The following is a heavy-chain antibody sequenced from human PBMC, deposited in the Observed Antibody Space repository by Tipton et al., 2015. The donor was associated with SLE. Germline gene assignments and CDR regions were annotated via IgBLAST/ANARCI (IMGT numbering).Heavy chain of an antibody. J-gene: IGHJ4*02. CDR2: FYYTGST. D-gene: IGHD4-17*01. CDR3: AGGKPYGDYFDY. Sequence: TLSLTCTVSGDSITSHSWSWIRQPPGKGLEFIGFFYYTGSTNYNPSLKSRVTISVDTSKNQFSLKLTSVTAADTAVYYCAGGKPYGDYFDYWGQGTLVTVSS. V-gene: IGHV4-59*11. CDR1: GDSITSHS.